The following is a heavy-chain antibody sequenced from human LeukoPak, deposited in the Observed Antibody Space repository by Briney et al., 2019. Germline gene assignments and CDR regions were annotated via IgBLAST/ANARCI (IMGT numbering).Heavy chain of an antibody. D-gene: IGHD1-26*01. CDR3: AKDTAHLGTSTYDY. CDR1: GFTFSSYV. Sequence: GGSLRLSCAASGFTFSSYVMNWVRQAPGRGLEWVSAISGSGGSTYSADTVKGRFTISRDNSKNTLFLQMNSLRAEDTAVYYCAKDTAHLGTSTYDYWGQGTLVTASS. J-gene: IGHJ4*02. V-gene: IGHV3-23*01. CDR2: ISGSGGST.